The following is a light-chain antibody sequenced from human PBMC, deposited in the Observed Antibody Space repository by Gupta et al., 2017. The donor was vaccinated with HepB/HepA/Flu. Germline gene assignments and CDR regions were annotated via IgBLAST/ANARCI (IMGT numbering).Light chain of an antibody. CDR1: QTINNF. CDR3: QQSYRRLT. J-gene: IGKJ1*01. CDR2: GAY. V-gene: IGKV1-39*01. Sequence: DIQMTQSPSSLSASVGDRVTITCRASQTINNFLHWYQQKPGKAPKLLIYGAYSFQGGVPSRFSGSGSGTDFTLTITSLQPEDVAIYYCQQSYRRLTFGQGTKVEIK.